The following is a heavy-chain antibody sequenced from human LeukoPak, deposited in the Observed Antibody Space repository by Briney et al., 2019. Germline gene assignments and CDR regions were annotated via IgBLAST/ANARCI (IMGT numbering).Heavy chain of an antibody. D-gene: IGHD4-11*01. Sequence: SETLSFTCAVSGGSISSGWWWSWVRQPPGKGLEWIGEIHHSGSTNYNPSLKSRATISVDKSKNQFSLKLSSVTAADTAVYYCAKTSNSDRTYYYYMDVWGKGTTVTVSS. CDR1: GGSISSGWW. J-gene: IGHJ6*03. CDR3: AKTSNSDRTYYYYMDV. CDR2: IHHSGST. V-gene: IGHV4-4*02.